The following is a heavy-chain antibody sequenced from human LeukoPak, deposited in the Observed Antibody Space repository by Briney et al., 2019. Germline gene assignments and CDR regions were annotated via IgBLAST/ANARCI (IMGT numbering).Heavy chain of an antibody. CDR3: ARHPLNIIQGTRARDYFDY. CDR1: GFTFSDYY. CDR2: IGSRGSSM. J-gene: IGHJ4*02. D-gene: IGHD1-1*01. V-gene: IGHV3-11*01. Sequence: GGSLRLSCAASGFTFSDYYMSWIRQAPGRGLEWLSYIGSRGSSMSYADSVKGRFTISRDSAKNSLYLQMSSLRAEDTAIYYCARHPLNIIQGTRARDYFDYWGQGALVTVSS.